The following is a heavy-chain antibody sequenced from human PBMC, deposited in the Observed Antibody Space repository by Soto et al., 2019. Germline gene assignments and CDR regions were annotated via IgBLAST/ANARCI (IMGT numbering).Heavy chain of an antibody. V-gene: IGHV1-8*01. J-gene: IGHJ6*02. CDR2: MNPNSGDR. Sequence: QVQLVQSGAEVKKPGASVKVSCKASGYTLTSYDINWVRQATGQGLEWMGWMNPNSGDRGYAQKFQGRVTRTGNTSISTAYMELRSLRSEDTAGHSCARGAWFGDLGNFDEGLDVWGQGTTVTVSS. CDR1: GYTLTSYD. CDR3: ARGAWFGDLGNFDEGLDV. D-gene: IGHD3-10*01.